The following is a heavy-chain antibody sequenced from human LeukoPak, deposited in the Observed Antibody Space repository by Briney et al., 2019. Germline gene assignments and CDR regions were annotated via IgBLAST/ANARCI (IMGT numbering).Heavy chain of an antibody. CDR3: ARGYYDSGTYSGYFQH. CDR1: GGSINDYY. V-gene: IGHV4-59*01. Sequence: SETLSLTCTVSGGSINDYYWNWIRQPPGKGLEWIGYISYSRSTNYNPSLKSRVAISVDTSKTRFSLRLSSVTAADTAVYYCARGYYDSGTYSGYFQHWGQGTLVTVSS. J-gene: IGHJ1*01. D-gene: IGHD3-10*01. CDR2: ISYSRST.